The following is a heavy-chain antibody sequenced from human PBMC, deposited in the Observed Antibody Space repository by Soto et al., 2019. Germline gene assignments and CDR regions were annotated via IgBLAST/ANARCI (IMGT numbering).Heavy chain of an antibody. D-gene: IGHD6-6*01. CDR3: ASPYSSSSGGNFDY. J-gene: IGHJ4*02. CDR2: ISYDGSNK. Sequence: QVQLVESGGGVVQPGRSLRLSCAASGFTFSSYAMHWVRQAPGKGLEWVAVISYDGSNKYYADSVKGRFTISRDNSKNTLYLQMNSLRAEDTAVYYCASPYSSSSGGNFDYWGQGTLVTVSS. V-gene: IGHV3-30-3*01. CDR1: GFTFSSYA.